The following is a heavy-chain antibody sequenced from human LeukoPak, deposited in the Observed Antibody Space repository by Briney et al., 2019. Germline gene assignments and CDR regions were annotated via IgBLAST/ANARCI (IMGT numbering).Heavy chain of an antibody. CDR3: AKGPYYDFWSGKDPPFDY. D-gene: IGHD3-3*01. V-gene: IGHV3-9*01. CDR2: INWNSGSI. CDR1: GLTFDDYA. Sequence: PGGSLRLSCAASGLTFDDYAMHWVRQAPGKGLEWVSGINWNSGSIGYADSVKGRFTISRDNAKNSLYLQMNSLRAEDTALYYCAKGPYYDFWSGKDPPFDYWGQGTLVTVSS. J-gene: IGHJ4*02.